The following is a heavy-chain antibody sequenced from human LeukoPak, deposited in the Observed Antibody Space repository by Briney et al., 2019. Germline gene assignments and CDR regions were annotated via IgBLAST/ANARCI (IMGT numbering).Heavy chain of an antibody. V-gene: IGHV4-34*01. D-gene: IGHD1-26*01. Sequence: SETLSLTCTVSGGSISSYYWSWIRQPPGKGLEWIGEINHSGSTNYNPSLKSRVTISVDTSKNQFSLKLSSVTAADTAVYYCARQTSIVGSTGGWFDPWGQGTLVTVSS. CDR3: ARQTSIVGSTGGWFDP. CDR1: GGSISSYY. J-gene: IGHJ5*02. CDR2: INHSGST.